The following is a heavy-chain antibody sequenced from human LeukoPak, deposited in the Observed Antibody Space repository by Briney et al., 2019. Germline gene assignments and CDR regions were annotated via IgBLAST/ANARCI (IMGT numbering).Heavy chain of an antibody. CDR1: GGSISSYY. CDR2: ISYDGIT. Sequence: PSETLSLTCTVSGGSISSYYWGWIRQPPGKGLEWIGYISYDGITTYNPSLKSRVTISADTSKNQFSLKLNSVTAADTAVYYCARRARLGSDYGDYFDYWGQGTLVTVSS. CDR3: ARRARLGSDYGDYFDY. V-gene: IGHV4-59*08. J-gene: IGHJ4*02. D-gene: IGHD4-17*01.